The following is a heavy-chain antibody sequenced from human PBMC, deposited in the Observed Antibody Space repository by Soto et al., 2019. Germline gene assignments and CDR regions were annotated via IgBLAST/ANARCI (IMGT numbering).Heavy chain of an antibody. V-gene: IGHV1-18*01. J-gene: IGHJ5*02. CDR2: ISAYNGDT. D-gene: IGHD3-10*01. CDR1: GFRISSKG. Sequence: ASAKVTSKDSGFRISSKGLCWVRQSHGQGLEWMGWISAYNGDTNYAQNLQGRVTMTTDTSTSTAYLELRSLRSDDTAVYYCASDNPHQTIIVRGGFDPWGQGSLVIVSS. CDR3: ASDNPHQTIIVRGGFDP.